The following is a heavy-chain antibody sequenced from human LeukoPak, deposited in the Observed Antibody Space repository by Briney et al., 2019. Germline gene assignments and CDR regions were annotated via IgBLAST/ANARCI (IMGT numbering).Heavy chain of an antibody. D-gene: IGHD2-21*02. J-gene: IGHJ4*02. V-gene: IGHV1-2*02. CDR3: ARDSDTYCGGDCYSFSWDY. CDR2: INPNSGGT. CDR1: GYTFTGYY. Sequence: ASVKVSCKASGYTFTGYYMHWVRQAPGQGLELMGWINPNSGGTNYAQKFQGRVTMTRDTSISTAYMELSRLRSDDTAVYYCARDSDTYCGGDCYSFSWDYWGQGTLVTVSS.